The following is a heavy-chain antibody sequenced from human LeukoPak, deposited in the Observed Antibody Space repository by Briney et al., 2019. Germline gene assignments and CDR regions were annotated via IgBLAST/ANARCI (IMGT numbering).Heavy chain of an antibody. CDR3: NVRWGPNFDY. CDR1: GFTFGTFW. J-gene: IGHJ4*02. CDR2: ISGDGSTT. Sequence: PAGSLRLSCAGSGFTFGTFWMHWVRHAPGKGLEWVSRISGDGSTTSYADSVRGRFTISRDNAKNTLYLQMRSLRADDTAIYYCNVRWGPNFDYWGQGSLVSVSP. D-gene: IGHD3-10*01. V-gene: IGHV3-74*01.